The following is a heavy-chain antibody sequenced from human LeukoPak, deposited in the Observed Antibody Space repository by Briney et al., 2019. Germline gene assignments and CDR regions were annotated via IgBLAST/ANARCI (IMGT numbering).Heavy chain of an antibody. CDR1: RGSLSSSRYY. J-gene: IGHJ4*02. CDR3: TSSPRSQWLSDY. CDR2: IYYSGST. Sequence: SETLSLTCTVSRGSLSSSRYYWGWIRQPPGKGLEWLGSIYYSGSTYDNPSLKSRVTVSVDTSKNQFSLKLTSVTAADTAVYYCTSSPRSQWLSDYWGQGTLVTVSS. V-gene: IGHV4-39*07. D-gene: IGHD6-19*01.